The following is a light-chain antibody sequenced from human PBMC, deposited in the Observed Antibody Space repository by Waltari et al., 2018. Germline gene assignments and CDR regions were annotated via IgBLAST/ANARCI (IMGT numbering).Light chain of an antibody. J-gene: IGLJ3*02. CDR2: DVT. V-gene: IGLV2-11*02. Sequence: SALTQPRSVSGSPGQSVTISCTGTTNDLGRYNYVSWYQQHPGKAPKLIILDVTKRPSGVPDRLSGSKSGNTASLTISGLRAEDEAEYYCCSYAGSYTWVFGGGTKLTVL. CDR1: TNDLGRYNY. CDR3: CSYAGSYTWV.